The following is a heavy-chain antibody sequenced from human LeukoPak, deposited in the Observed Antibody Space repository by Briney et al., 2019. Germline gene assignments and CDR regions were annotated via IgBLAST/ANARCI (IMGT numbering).Heavy chain of an antibody. D-gene: IGHD3-3*01. CDR2: IYYSGST. J-gene: IGHJ5*02. V-gene: IGHV4-59*08. Sequence: SETLSLTCAVYGGSFSGYYWSWIRQPPGKGLEWIGYIYYSGSTNYNPSLKSRVTISVDTSKNQFSLKLSSVTAADTAVYYCARVGGEAYYDFWSGYIANWFDPWGQGTLVTVSS. CDR1: GGSFSGYY. CDR3: ARVGGEAYYDFWSGYIANWFDP.